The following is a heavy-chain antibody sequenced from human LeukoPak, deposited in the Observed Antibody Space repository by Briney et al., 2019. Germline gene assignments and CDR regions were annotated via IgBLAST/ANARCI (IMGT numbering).Heavy chain of an antibody. V-gene: IGHV3-53*01. CDR3: ASCKDGYNYFGY. CDR1: GFTVSSNH. Sequence: GGSLRLSCAASGFTVSSNHMSWVRQAPGKGLEWVSAIYSGGSTYYADSVKGRFTISRDNSKNTLYLQMNSLRAEDTAVYYCASCKDGYNYFGYWGQGTLVTVSS. J-gene: IGHJ4*02. D-gene: IGHD5-24*01. CDR2: IYSGGST.